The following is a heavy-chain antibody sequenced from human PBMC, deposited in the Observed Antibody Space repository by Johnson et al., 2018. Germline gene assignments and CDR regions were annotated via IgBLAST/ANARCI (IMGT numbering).Heavy chain of an antibody. Sequence: VQLVESGGGVVQPGTSLRLSCAASGFTFSTYVMHWVRQAPGKGLEWVTTIWDDGTNEYYAGSGKGRFTISRDNSKNTLYLHMNSLRAEDTAVYYCARDPQNGRGDCHAVDYWGQGTLVIVSS. D-gene: IGHD2-21*02. CDR2: IWDDGTNE. J-gene: IGHJ4*02. CDR1: GFTFSTYV. CDR3: ARDPQNGRGDCHAVDY. V-gene: IGHV3-33*01.